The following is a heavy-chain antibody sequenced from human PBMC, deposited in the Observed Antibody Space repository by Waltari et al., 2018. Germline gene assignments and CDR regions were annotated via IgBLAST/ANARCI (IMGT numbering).Heavy chain of an antibody. D-gene: IGHD6-6*01. CDR2: INHSGST. Sequence: QVQLQQWGAGLLKPSETLSLNCAVYGGSFSGYYWRWTGQPSGRGLEWIGEINHSGSTNYNPSLKSRVTISVDTSKNQFSLKLSSVTAADTAVYYCARVNTGIAARRVHWYFDLWGRGTLVTVSS. CDR3: ARVNTGIAARRVHWYFDL. J-gene: IGHJ2*01. V-gene: IGHV4-34*01. CDR1: GGSFSGYY.